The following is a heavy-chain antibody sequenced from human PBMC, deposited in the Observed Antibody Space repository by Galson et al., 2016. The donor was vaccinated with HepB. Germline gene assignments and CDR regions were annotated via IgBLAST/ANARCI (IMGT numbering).Heavy chain of an antibody. CDR3: AKRPYSYGWHYGMDV. CDR2: ITSGGTT. CDR1: GFSFSSYA. Sequence: SLRLSCAASGFSFSSYAMSWVRQAPGTGLEWVSGITSGGTTYYADSGKGRFTISRDNSTNILYLKMKSLRDEDTAVYYCAKRPYSYGWHYGMDVWGQGTTVTVSS. D-gene: IGHD5-18*01. V-gene: IGHV3-23*01. J-gene: IGHJ6*02.